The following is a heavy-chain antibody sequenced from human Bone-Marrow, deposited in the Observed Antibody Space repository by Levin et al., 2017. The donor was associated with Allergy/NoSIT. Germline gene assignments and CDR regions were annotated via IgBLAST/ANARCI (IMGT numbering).Heavy chain of an antibody. CDR3: ARAKWSLSGTVATPSYCLDV. CDR1: GGSMSSGGYS. V-gene: IGHV4-30-2*01. Sequence: SQTLSLTCVVSGGSMSSGGYSWSWVRQPPGKGLEWIGYIYYRGSTYYNPSLRSRITMSVDRSKNQFSLSLDSVTAADTPVYYCARAKWSLSGTVATPSYCLDVWGKGTTVTVSS. CDR2: IYYRGST. J-gene: IGHJ6*03. D-gene: IGHD1-26*01.